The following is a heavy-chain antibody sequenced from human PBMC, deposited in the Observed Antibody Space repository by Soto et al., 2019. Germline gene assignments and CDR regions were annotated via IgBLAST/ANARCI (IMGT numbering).Heavy chain of an antibody. Sequence: SETLSVTCTVAGASINTYDWAWIRQPPGKGLEWIGYIHNSGTTDYNPSLKSRVTMSVDTSKSQFSLKLSSVTAADTAVYYCARDYGAGSYGIDYWGQGTLVTVSS. V-gene: IGHV4-59*01. CDR3: ARDYGAGSYGIDY. CDR2: IHNSGTT. J-gene: IGHJ4*02. D-gene: IGHD3-10*01. CDR1: GASINTYD.